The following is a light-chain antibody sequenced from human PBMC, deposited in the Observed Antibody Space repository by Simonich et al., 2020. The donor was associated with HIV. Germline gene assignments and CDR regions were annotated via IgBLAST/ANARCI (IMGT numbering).Light chain of an antibody. CDR2: WAS. CDR1: QSVLSSSNNKNY. CDR3: QQFYSSPIT. Sequence: DIVMTQSPDSLAVSLGERATLNCKSSQSVLSSSNNKNYLAWYQQKSGQPPKLLIYWASTRESGVPDRFSGSGSGTDFTLSISSLQAEDVAVYYCQQFYSSPITFGQGTRLEMK. V-gene: IGKV4-1*01. J-gene: IGKJ5*01.